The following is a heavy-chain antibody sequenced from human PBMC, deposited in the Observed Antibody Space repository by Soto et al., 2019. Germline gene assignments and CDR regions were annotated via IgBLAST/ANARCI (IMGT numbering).Heavy chain of an antibody. CDR1: GGNFSGYN. V-gene: IGHV4-34*01. J-gene: IGHJ6*03. D-gene: IGHD6-13*01. CDR2: INHSGST. CDR3: ARGNGGSSSRYRNYYYMDV. Sequence: ETLSLTCDVYGGNFSGYNWSWIRQPPGKGLEWIVEINHSGSTNYNPSLKSRVTISVDTSKNQFSLKLSSVTAADTAVYYFARGNGGSSSRYRNYYYMDVWGKGTTV.